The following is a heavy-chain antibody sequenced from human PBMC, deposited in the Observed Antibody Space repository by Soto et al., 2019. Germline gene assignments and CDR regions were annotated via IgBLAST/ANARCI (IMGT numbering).Heavy chain of an antibody. CDR3: AGEGERYGYGRGTPDAFDI. CDR1: GYTFTSYY. V-gene: IGHV1-46*01. CDR2: INTSGGST. D-gene: IGHD5-18*01. Sequence: ASVKVSCKASGYTFTSYYMHWVRQAPGQRLEGMGIINTSGGSTSYAQKIQGRVNMTRDTSTSTVYMELSSLRSEDTAVYYCAGEGERYGYGRGTPDAFDIWGQGTMVTVSS. J-gene: IGHJ3*02.